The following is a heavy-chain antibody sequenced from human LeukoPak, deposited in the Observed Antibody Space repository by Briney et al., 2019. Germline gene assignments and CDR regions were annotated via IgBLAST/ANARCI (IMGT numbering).Heavy chain of an antibody. CDR2: INHSGST. D-gene: IGHD3-10*01. CDR3: ARGRRLLWFGKTGMDV. J-gene: IGHJ6*02. CDR1: GGSFSGYY. Sequence: SETRSLTCAVYGGSFSGYYWRWIRQPPGKGLEWIGEINHSGSTNYNPSLKNRVTISVDTSKNQFSLKLSSVTAADTAVYYCARGRRLLWFGKTGMDVWGQGTTVTVSS. V-gene: IGHV4-34*01.